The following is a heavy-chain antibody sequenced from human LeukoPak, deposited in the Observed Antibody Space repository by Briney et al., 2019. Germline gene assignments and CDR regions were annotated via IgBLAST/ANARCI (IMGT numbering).Heavy chain of an antibody. CDR1: GGSFSGYY. D-gene: IGHD2-15*01. CDR2: INHSGST. J-gene: IGHJ6*02. V-gene: IGHV4-34*01. CDR3: ARGSPLTTVVVVAATWLHGMDV. Sequence: SETLSLTCAVYGGSFSGYYWSWIRQPPGKGLEWIGEINHSGSTNYNPSLKSRVTISVDTSKNQFSLKLRSVTAADTAVYYCARGSPLTTVVVVAATWLHGMDVWGQGTTVTVSS.